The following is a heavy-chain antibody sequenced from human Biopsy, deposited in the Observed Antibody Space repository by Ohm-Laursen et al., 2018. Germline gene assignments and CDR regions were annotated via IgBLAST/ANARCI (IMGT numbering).Heavy chain of an antibody. CDR3: AKHGSGWTGDDAFHI. V-gene: IGHV4-59*08. J-gene: IGHJ3*02. Sequence: GTLSLTCTVSGGSISGSSWSWIRQAPGKGLEWIGYISYSRETNYNPSLKSRITISVDTSKTQFSLKLTSVTAADTAVYYCAKHGSGWTGDDAFHIWGQGTMVTVSS. CDR1: GGSISGSS. CDR2: ISYSRET. D-gene: IGHD6-19*01.